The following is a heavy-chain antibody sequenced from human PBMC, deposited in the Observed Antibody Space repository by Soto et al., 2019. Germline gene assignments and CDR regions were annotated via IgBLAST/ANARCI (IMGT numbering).Heavy chain of an antibody. V-gene: IGHV4-30-4*01. D-gene: IGHD3-3*01. CDR1: GDSISSGYF. CDR3: ARGPSADKIDY. CDR2: TYNSGTT. Sequence: QVQLLESGPGLVEPSQTLSLTCTVSGDSISSGYFWSWIRQSPGKGLEWIGHTYNSGTTYNNPSLRSRGTISIDTSRNQFSLRLTSVTAADTAVYYCARGPSADKIDYWGQGTLVTVSS. J-gene: IGHJ4*02.